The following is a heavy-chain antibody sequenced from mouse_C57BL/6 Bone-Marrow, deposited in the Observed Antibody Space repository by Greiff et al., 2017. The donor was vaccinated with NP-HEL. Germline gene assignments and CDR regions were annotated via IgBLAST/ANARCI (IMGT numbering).Heavy chain of an antibody. V-gene: IGHV3-8*01. J-gene: IGHJ2*01. Sequence: EVHLVESGPGLAKPSQTLSLTCSVTGYSITSDYWNWIRKFPGNKLEYMGYISYSGSTYYNPSLKSRISITRDTSKNQYYLQLNSVTTEDTATYYCARLPSIYYSGSSYFDYWGQGTTLTVSS. CDR2: ISYSGST. CDR1: GYSITSDY. D-gene: IGHD1-1*01. CDR3: ARLPSIYYSGSSYFDY.